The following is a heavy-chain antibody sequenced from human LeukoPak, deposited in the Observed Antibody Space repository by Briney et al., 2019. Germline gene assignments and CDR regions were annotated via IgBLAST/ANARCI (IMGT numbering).Heavy chain of an antibody. Sequence: GGSLRLSCAASGFTFSSYGMQWVRQAPGKGLEWVAVISFDGSNKYYADSVKGRFTISRDNSKNTLYLQMNSLRVEDTAVYYCARAGGYCSGGSCYRGYSWFDPWGQGTLVTVSS. CDR2: ISFDGSNK. D-gene: IGHD2-15*01. J-gene: IGHJ5*02. V-gene: IGHV3-30*03. CDR3: ARAGGYCSGGSCYRGYSWFDP. CDR1: GFTFSSYG.